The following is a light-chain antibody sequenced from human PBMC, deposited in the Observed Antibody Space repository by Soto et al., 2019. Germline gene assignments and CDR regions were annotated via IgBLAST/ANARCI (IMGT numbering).Light chain of an antibody. CDR2: DTS. CDR1: QSVSGN. J-gene: IGKJ1*01. V-gene: IGKV3-15*01. CDR3: QQYYNWPQT. Sequence: EIVLTHSPGTLSLSPGEGATLSCRAGQSVSGNLAWYQQKPGQAPRLVSYDTSTRATGIPAGVSGSGSGTEFTVTISILQSGDFAVLYCQQYYNWPQTFGQGTKV.